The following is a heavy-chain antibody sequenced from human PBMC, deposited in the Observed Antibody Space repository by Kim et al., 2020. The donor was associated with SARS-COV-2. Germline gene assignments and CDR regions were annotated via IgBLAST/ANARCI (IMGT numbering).Heavy chain of an antibody. Sequence: ASVKVSCKASGYTITSYGISWVRQAPGQGLEWMGWISAYNGNTNYAQKLQGRVTMTTDTSTSTAYMELRSLRSDDTAVYYCARSQTYYDYVWGSYRYTGWFDPWGQGTLVTVSS. CDR1: GYTITSYG. V-gene: IGHV1-18*04. D-gene: IGHD3-16*02. CDR3: ARSQTYYDYVWGSYRYTGWFDP. J-gene: IGHJ5*02. CDR2: ISAYNGNT.